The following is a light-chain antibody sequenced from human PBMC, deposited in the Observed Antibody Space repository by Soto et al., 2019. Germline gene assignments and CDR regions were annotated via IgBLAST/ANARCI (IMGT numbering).Light chain of an antibody. Sequence: EYVLTQSPAILSLSPGERATLSCRASQSVNNYLAWYQQRPGQAPRLLIYDSSNRATGIPARFSASGSGTDFTLTISSLEPEDFVVYYCQQRRVWPLTFGGGTKVEIK. V-gene: IGKV3-11*01. CDR3: QQRRVWPLT. J-gene: IGKJ4*01. CDR1: QSVNNY. CDR2: DSS.